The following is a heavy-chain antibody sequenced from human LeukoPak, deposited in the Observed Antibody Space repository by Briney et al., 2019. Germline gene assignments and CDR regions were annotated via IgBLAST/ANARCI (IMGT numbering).Heavy chain of an antibody. D-gene: IGHD5-12*01. V-gene: IGHV4-4*07. CDR2: IYTSGST. J-gene: IGHJ3*02. CDR1: GGSISSYY. Sequence: PSETLSLTCTVSGGSISSYYGSWIRQPAGKGLEWIGRIYTSGSTNYNPSLKSRVTMSVDMSKNQFSLKLSSVTAADTAVYYCARDRVATGAFDIWGQGTMVTVSS. CDR3: ARDRVATGAFDI.